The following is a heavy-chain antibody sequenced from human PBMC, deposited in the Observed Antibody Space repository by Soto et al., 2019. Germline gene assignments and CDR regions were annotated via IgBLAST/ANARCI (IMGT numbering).Heavy chain of an antibody. V-gene: IGHV3-66*01. J-gene: IGHJ6*02. CDR3: ARDVSALQREPPGNLNNYYGMDV. Sequence: DVQLVESGGGLVQPGGSLTLSCAASGFTVSSSYMSWVRQAPGKGLEWVSVLYRGGSTYYADSVKGRFTVSRDNSKNTVNVQLNSLRADDTAVYCCARDVSALQREPPGNLNNYYGMDVWGQGTTVTVSS. CDR1: GFTVSSSY. D-gene: IGHD1-26*01. CDR2: LYRGGST.